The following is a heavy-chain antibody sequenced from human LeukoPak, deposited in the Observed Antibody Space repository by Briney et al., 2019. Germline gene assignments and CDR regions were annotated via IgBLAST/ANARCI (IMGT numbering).Heavy chain of an antibody. CDR3: ARAPSDYGDYGGFDY. V-gene: IGHV3-9*01. CDR2: ISWNSGSI. J-gene: IGHJ4*02. CDR1: GFTFDDYA. D-gene: IGHD4-17*01. Sequence: GGSLRLSCAASGFTFDDYAMHWVRQAPGKGLEWVSGISWNSGSIGYADSVKGRFTISRDNAKNSLYLQMNSLRAEDTAVYYCARAPSDYGDYGGFDYWGQGTLVTVSS.